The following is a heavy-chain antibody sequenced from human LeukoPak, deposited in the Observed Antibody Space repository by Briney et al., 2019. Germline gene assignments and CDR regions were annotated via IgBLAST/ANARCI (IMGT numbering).Heavy chain of an antibody. Sequence: GGSLRLSCAASGFTFSSYGMHWVRQAPGKGLEWVAVIWYDGSNKYYADSVKGRFTISRDNSKNTLYLQVNSLRAEDTAVYYCAKGPVTVNYYYMDVWGKGTTVTVSS. CDR2: IWYDGSNK. CDR1: GFTFSSYG. J-gene: IGHJ6*03. D-gene: IGHD5-18*01. CDR3: AKGPVTVNYYYMDV. V-gene: IGHV3-33*06.